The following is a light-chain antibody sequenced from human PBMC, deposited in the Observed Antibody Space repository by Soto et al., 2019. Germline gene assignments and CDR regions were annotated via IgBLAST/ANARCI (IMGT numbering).Light chain of an antibody. J-gene: IGKJ4*01. CDR3: QQFSSYPLT. CDR1: QTVRNNY. Sequence: EIVMTQSPATLSVSPGERATLSRRASQTVRNNYLAWYQQKPGQPPRLLIYDASSRATGIPDRFSGGGSGTDFTLPISRLEPEDFAVYYCQQFSSYPLTFGGGTKVDIK. V-gene: IGKV3-20*01. CDR2: DAS.